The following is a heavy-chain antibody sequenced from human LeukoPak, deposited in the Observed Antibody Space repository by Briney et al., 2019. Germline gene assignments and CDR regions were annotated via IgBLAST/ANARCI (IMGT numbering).Heavy chain of an antibody. Sequence: SVKVSCKASGGTFSNYAISWVRQAPGQGLEWMGGIFPIFGTTNYAQKFQGRLTITADESTSTAYMELSGLRSEDTAVYYCARGDSTSFAYFDYWGQGTLVTVSS. J-gene: IGHJ4*02. CDR2: IFPIFGTT. V-gene: IGHV1-69*01. CDR1: GGTFSNYA. CDR3: ARGDSTSFAYFDY. D-gene: IGHD2-2*01.